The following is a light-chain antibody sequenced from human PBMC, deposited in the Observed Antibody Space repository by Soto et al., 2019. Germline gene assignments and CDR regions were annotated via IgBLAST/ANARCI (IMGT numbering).Light chain of an antibody. J-gene: IGKJ4*01. CDR3: QQYNSYLLT. Sequence: DIQMTQSPSTLSASVGDRVTITCRGSQSISSWLAWYQQKPGKAPKLLIYKASSLESGVPSRFSGSGSGTAFTLTISSLQPDDFATYYCQQYNSYLLTFGGGTKVEIK. CDR1: QSISSW. CDR2: KAS. V-gene: IGKV1-5*03.